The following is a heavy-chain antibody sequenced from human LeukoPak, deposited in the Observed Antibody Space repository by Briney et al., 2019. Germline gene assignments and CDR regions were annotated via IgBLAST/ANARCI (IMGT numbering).Heavy chain of an antibody. CDR2: ISAYNGNT. J-gene: IGHJ5*02. D-gene: IGHD6-6*01. CDR3: ARDMIAARPNWFDP. CDR1: GYSFTTYG. Sequence: ASVKVSCKASGYSFTTYGISWVRQAPGQGLEWMGWISAYNGNTNYAQKLQGRVTVTTDTSTSTAYMELRSLRYDDTAVYYCARDMIAARPNWFDPWGQGTLVTVSS. V-gene: IGHV1-18*01.